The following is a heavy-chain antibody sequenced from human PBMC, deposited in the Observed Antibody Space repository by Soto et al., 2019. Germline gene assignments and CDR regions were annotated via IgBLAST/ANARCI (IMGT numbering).Heavy chain of an antibody. CDR1: GYTFSTSG. D-gene: IGHD2-21*02. CDR2: IRPDNGNR. V-gene: IGHV1-18*01. CDR3: ARDLAYCGGDCYRDTFDL. Sequence: ASVKVSCKTSGYTFSTSGISWVRQAPGQGLEWVGWIRPDNGNRKSAQKLQGRVTMTTDTSTSTAYMELRSLRSDDTAVYYCARDLAYCGGDCYRDTFDLWGQGTMVTVSS. J-gene: IGHJ3*01.